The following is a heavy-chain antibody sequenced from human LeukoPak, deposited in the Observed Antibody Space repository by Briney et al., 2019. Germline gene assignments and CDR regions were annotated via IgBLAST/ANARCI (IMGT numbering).Heavy chain of an antibody. CDR1: GGSITSGSYF. CDR2: ISTSGST. J-gene: IGHJ5*02. V-gene: IGHV4-61*02. Sequence: SETLSLTCTVSGGSITSGSYFWSWIRQPAGKGLEWIGRISTSGSTNYNPSLKSRVTISVDTSKNQFSLKLKSVTAADTAVYYCARSHWGPFGSRIANWFDPWGQGTLTVSS. D-gene: IGHD7-27*01. CDR3: ARSHWGPFGSRIANWFDP.